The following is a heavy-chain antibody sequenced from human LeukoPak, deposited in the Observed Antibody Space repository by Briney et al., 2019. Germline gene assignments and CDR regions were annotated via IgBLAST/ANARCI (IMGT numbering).Heavy chain of an antibody. D-gene: IGHD5-12*01. CDR1: GGSSSSGSYY. J-gene: IGHJ4*02. CDR3: ARETHLSGYSGYYFDY. Sequence: SSESLALTCTVSGGSSSSGSYYWSWIRQSAGKGLEWIGRIYTSGSTNYNPSLKSRVTISVDTSKNQFSLKLSSVTAADTAVYYCARETHLSGYSGYYFDYWGQGTLVTVSS. CDR2: IYTSGST. V-gene: IGHV4-61*02.